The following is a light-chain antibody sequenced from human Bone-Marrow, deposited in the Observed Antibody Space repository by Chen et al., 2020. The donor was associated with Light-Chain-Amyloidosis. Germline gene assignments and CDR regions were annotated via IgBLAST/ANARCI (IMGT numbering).Light chain of an antibody. CDR1: DIGSKS. Sequence: SYVLTQAPSVSVAPGQTAAIPCGGKDIGSKSVHWYQQKPGQAPVVVVHDDSDRHSGIPERFSGSNSGNTATLNITRVEVGDEAVYYCQVWDIRSSQVAFGGGTKLTVL. CDR2: DDS. CDR3: QVWDIRSSQVA. V-gene: IGLV3-21*02. J-gene: IGLJ2*01.